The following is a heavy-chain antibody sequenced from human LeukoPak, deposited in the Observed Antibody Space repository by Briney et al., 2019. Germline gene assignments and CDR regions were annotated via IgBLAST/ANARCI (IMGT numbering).Heavy chain of an antibody. CDR1: GFTFDDYA. CDR3: AKDLGSAITSALVLDV. J-gene: IGHJ6*02. Sequence: GGSLRLSCTVSGFTFDDYAMHWVRHTPGKGLEWVAGITWNRDNIGYGDSVKGRFTISRDNVKNVLYLQMKSLRPEDTALHYCAKDLGSAITSALVLDVWGQGTTV. V-gene: IGHV3-9*01. CDR2: ITWNRDNI. D-gene: IGHD2-15*01.